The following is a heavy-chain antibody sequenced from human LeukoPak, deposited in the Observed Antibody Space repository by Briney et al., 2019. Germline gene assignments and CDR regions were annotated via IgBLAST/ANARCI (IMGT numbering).Heavy chain of an antibody. D-gene: IGHD6-13*01. CDR2: IYYSGST. CDR1: GGSISSSSYY. V-gene: IGHV4-39*07. CDR3: ARGRYSIAAAGR. Sequence: SETLSLTCTVSGGSISSSSYYWGWIRQPPGKGLEWIGSIYYSGSTYYNPSLKSRVTISVDTSKNQFSLKLSSVTAADTAVYYCARGRYSIAAAGRWGQGTLVTVSS. J-gene: IGHJ4*02.